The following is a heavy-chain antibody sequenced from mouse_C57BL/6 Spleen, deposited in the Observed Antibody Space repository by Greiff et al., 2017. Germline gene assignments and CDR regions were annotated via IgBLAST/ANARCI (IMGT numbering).Heavy chain of an antibody. CDR1: GYTFTSYW. J-gene: IGHJ4*01. V-gene: IGHV1-55*01. Sequence: QVQLQQPGAELVKPGASVKMSCKASGYTFTSYWITWVKQRPGQGLEWIGDIYPGSGSTNYNEKFKSKATLTVDTSSSTAYMQLSSLTSEDSAVYYCARSGATMVHYYAMDYCGQGTSVTVSS. CDR3: ARSGATMVHYYAMDY. CDR2: IYPGSGST. D-gene: IGHD2-1*01.